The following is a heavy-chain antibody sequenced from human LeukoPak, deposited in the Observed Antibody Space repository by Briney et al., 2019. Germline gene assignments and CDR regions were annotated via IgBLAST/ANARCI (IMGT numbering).Heavy chain of an antibody. CDR1: GGSFSGYY. D-gene: IGHD3-9*01. CDR3: AGDLRYFDWLAQS. V-gene: IGHV4-34*01. J-gene: IGHJ5*02. CDR2: INHSGST. Sequence: PSETLSLTCAVYGGSFSGYYWSWIRQPPGKGLEWIGEINHSGSTNYNPSLKSRVTISVDTSKNQFSLKLSSVTAADTAVYYCAGDLRYFDWLAQSWGQGTLVTVSS.